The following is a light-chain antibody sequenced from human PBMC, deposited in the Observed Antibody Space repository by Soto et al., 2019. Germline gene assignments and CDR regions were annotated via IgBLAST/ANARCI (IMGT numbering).Light chain of an antibody. CDR2: QDN. CDR1: KLGDKY. Sequence: SYELTQPPSVSVSPGQTATVTCSGDKLGDKYVCWYQQRPGQSPVLVIYQDNKRPSGIPERFSGSNSGSTATLTISGTQSMDEANYYCQAWDSNTYVFGSGTKLTVL. J-gene: IGLJ1*01. CDR3: QAWDSNTYV. V-gene: IGLV3-1*01.